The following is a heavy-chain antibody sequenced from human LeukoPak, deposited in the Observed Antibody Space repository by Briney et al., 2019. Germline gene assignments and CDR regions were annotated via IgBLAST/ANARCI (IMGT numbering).Heavy chain of an antibody. CDR2: IWYDGSNK. D-gene: IGHD3-10*01. CDR3: AREVMVRGVKGFDY. CDR1: GFTFSSYG. V-gene: IGHV3-33*01. J-gene: IGHJ4*02. Sequence: GRSLRLSCAASGFTFSSYGMHWVRQAPGKGLEWVAVIWYDGSNKYYADSVKGRFTISRDNSKNTLYLQMNSLRAEDTAVYYCAREVMVRGVKGFDYWGQGTLVTVSS.